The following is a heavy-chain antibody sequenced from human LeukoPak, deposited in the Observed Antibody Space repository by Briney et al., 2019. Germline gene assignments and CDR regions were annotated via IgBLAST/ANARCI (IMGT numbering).Heavy chain of an antibody. D-gene: IGHD3-3*01. J-gene: IGHJ5*02. V-gene: IGHV4-34*01. Sequence: SETLSLTCAVYGGSFSGYFWSWIRQPPGKGLEWIGEINHSGSTNYNPSLKSRVTISVDTSKNQFSLKLSSVTAADTAVYYCARPGPYDFWLWFDPWGQGTLVTVSS. CDR3: ARPGPYDFWLWFDP. CDR2: INHSGST. CDR1: GGSFSGYF.